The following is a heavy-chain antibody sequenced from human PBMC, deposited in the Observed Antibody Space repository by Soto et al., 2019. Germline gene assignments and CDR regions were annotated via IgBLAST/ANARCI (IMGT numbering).Heavy chain of an antibody. CDR3: AKEALGGYCSSTSCP. V-gene: IGHV3-30*18. Sequence: LRLSCAASGFTFSSYGMHRVRQAPGKGLEWVAVISYDGSNKYYADSVKGRFTISRDNSKNTLYLQMNSLRAEDTAVYYCAKEALGGYCSSTSCPWGQGTLVTVSS. CDR1: GFTFSSYG. D-gene: IGHD2-2*01. CDR2: ISYDGSNK. J-gene: IGHJ5*02.